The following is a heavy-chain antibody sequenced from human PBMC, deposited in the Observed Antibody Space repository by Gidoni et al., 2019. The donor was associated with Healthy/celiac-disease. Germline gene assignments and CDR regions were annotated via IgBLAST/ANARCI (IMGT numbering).Heavy chain of an antibody. CDR1: GVSFSGYY. Sequence: QVQLQQWGAGLLKPSETLSLTCAVYGVSFSGYYWSWIRQPPGKGLEWIGEINHSGSTNYNPSLKSRVTISVDTSKNQFSLKLSSVTAADTAVYYCARGRRYCSSTSCYSYYYYMDVWGKGTTVTVSS. J-gene: IGHJ6*03. CDR3: ARGRRYCSSTSCYSYYYYMDV. D-gene: IGHD2-2*02. CDR2: INHSGST. V-gene: IGHV4-34*01.